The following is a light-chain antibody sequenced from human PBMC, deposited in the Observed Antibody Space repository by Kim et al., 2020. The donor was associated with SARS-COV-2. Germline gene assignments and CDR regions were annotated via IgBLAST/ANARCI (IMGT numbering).Light chain of an antibody. CDR1: QGISSY. J-gene: IGKJ4*01. CDR2: GAS. Sequence: DIQLTQSPSFLSASVGDKVTLTCRASQGISSYLAWYQQKPGKAPRLLISGASSVQGGVPSRFSGSGSGTEFTLTISSLQPEDFGIYYCQQLKSYPLTFGGGTKVDIK. V-gene: IGKV1-9*01. CDR3: QQLKSYPLT.